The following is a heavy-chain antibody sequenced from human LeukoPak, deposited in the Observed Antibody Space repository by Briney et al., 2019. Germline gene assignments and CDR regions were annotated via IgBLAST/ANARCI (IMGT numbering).Heavy chain of an antibody. D-gene: IGHD2-2*01. CDR1: GYTFTNYY. Sequence: ASVKVSCTASGYTFTNYYMHWVRQAPGQGLEWMGWINTNTGNPTYAQGFTGRFVFSLDTSVSTAYLQISSLKAEDTAVYYCARALGSSTRYNWFDPWGQGTLVTVSS. CDR3: ARALGSSTRYNWFDP. V-gene: IGHV7-4-1*02. CDR2: INTNTGNP. J-gene: IGHJ5*02.